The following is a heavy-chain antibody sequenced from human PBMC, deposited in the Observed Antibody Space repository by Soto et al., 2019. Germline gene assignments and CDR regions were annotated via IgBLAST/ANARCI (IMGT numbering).Heavy chain of an antibody. J-gene: IGHJ6*02. Sequence: SETLSLTCAVYGGSFSGYYWSWIRQPPGKGLEWIGEINHSGSTNYNPSLKSRVTISVDTSKNQFSLKLSSVTAADTAVYYCARGVGSTSCSNYYYYYGMDVWGQGTTVTVSS. CDR3: ARGVGSTSCSNYYYYYGMDV. CDR1: GGSFSGYY. D-gene: IGHD2-2*01. CDR2: INHSGST. V-gene: IGHV4-34*01.